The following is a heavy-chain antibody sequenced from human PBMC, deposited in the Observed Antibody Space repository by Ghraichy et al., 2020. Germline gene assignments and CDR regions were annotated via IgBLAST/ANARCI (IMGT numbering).Heavy chain of an antibody. V-gene: IGHV3-7*03. Sequence: GGSLRLSCAASGFIFNIYWMSWVRQAPGKGLEWVANIKKDGSEKYYVDSVKGRFTISRDNAKNSLYLQMNSLRAEDTAVYYCARDIDFDYWGQGTLVTVSS. J-gene: IGHJ4*02. CDR3: ARDIDFDY. D-gene: IGHD3-16*02. CDR1: GFIFNIYW. CDR2: IKKDGSEK.